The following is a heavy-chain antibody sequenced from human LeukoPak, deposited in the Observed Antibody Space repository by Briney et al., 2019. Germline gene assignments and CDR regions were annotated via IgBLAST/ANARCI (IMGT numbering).Heavy chain of an antibody. V-gene: IGHV3-48*03. J-gene: IGHJ4*02. Sequence: GGSLRLPCAASGFTFSSYEMNWVRQAPGKGLEWVSYISTSGSTKYYADSVRGRFTISRDNAQNSVSLQMNSLRAEDTAVYYCARGYSSGWYVPGYFDYWGQGTLVTVSS. CDR1: GFTFSSYE. D-gene: IGHD6-19*01. CDR2: ISTSGSTK. CDR3: ARGYSSGWYVPGYFDY.